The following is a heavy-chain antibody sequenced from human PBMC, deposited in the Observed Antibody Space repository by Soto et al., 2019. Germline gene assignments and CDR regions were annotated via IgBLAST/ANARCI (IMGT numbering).Heavy chain of an antibody. J-gene: IGHJ6*02. CDR3: ASPDAESSSPRARDYYYGMDV. V-gene: IGHV1-69*13. CDR2: ITPIFGTA. Sequence: SVKVSCKASGGTFSSYAISWVRQAPGQGLEWMGGITPIFGTANYAQKFRGRVTITADESTSTAYMELSSLRSEDTAVYYCASPDAESSSPRARDYYYGMDVWGQGTTVTVSS. D-gene: IGHD6-6*01. CDR1: GGTFSSYA.